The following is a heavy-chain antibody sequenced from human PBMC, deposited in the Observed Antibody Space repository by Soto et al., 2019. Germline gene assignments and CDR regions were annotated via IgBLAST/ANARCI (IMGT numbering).Heavy chain of an antibody. CDR3: AREQNVLRPYYGMDV. Sequence: QVQLVESGGGVVQPGRSLRLSCAASGFTFSSYAMHWVRQAPGKGLAWVAVISYDGSNKYYADSVKGRFTISRDNSKNPLYLQMNSLRAEDTAVYYCAREQNVLRPYYGMDVWGQGTTVTVSS. CDR2: ISYDGSNK. J-gene: IGHJ6*02. V-gene: IGHV3-30-3*01. D-gene: IGHD1-26*01. CDR1: GFTFSSYA.